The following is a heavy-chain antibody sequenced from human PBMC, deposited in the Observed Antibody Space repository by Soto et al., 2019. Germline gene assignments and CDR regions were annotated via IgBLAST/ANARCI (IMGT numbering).Heavy chain of an antibody. Sequence: PGGSLRLSCAASGFTFSSYWMSWVRQAPGKGLEWVANIKQDGSEKYYVDPVKGRFTISRDNAKNSLYLQMNSLRAEDTAVYYCARGRITMIVVVMNWFDPWGQGTLVTVSS. CDR3: ARGRITMIVVVMNWFDP. D-gene: IGHD3-22*01. CDR2: IKQDGSEK. J-gene: IGHJ5*02. V-gene: IGHV3-7*01. CDR1: GFTFSSYW.